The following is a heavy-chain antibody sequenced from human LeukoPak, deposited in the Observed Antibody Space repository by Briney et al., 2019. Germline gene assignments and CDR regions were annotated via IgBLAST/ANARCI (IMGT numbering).Heavy chain of an antibody. D-gene: IGHD1-14*01. J-gene: IGHJ4*02. CDR3: ATETNGRHYDY. Sequence: GGSLRLSCTASGLTFSTSGFNWVRQAPGQGLERVASIGPTGSDRYHADSIKGRFTISRENANNFLYLQMNSLRAEDTAVYYCATETNGRHYDYWGQGTLLTVSS. CDR1: GLTFSTSG. V-gene: IGHV3-21*06. CDR2: IGPTGSDR.